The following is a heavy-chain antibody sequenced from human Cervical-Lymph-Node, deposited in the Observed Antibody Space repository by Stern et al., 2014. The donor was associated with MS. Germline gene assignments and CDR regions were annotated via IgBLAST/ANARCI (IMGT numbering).Heavy chain of an antibody. CDR3: ARHQAGIAAN. D-gene: IGHD6-13*01. CDR1: GCSFSTFD. J-gene: IGHJ4*02. CDR2: IKPLFGTA. Sequence: QVQLVQSGAEVKRPESSVKVSCKASGCSFSTFDISWVRQAPGQGLEWVGEIKPLFGTANYAQKFKGRVTITADESTSTVYMELSSLKSEDTAIYFCARHQAGIAANWGQGTLVTVTS. V-gene: IGHV1-69*01.